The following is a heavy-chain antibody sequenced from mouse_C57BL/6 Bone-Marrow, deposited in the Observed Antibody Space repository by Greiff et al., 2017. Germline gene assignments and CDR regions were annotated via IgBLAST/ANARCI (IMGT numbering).Heavy chain of an antibody. CDR1: GYTFTSYW. CDR2: IHPNSGST. CDR3: AGLTKGFAY. D-gene: IGHD1-1*01. V-gene: IGHV1-64*01. J-gene: IGHJ3*01. Sequence: QVQLQQPGAELVKPGASVKLSCKASGYTFTSYWMHWVKQRPGQGLEWIGMIHPNSGSTNYNETFKSKATLTVDKSSRTAYMQLSSLTSEDSAVYYCAGLTKGFAYWGQGTLVTVSA.